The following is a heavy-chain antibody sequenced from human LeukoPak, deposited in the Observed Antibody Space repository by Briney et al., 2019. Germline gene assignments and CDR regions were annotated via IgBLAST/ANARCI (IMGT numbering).Heavy chain of an antibody. Sequence: PSETLSLTCTVSGGSISSCYWSWIRQPPGKGLEWIGYIYYSGSTNYNPSLKSRVTISVDTSKNQFSLKLSSVTAADTAVYYCAREREYCSSTSCYLSAFDIWGQGTMVTVSS. D-gene: IGHD2-2*01. CDR3: AREREYCSSTSCYLSAFDI. J-gene: IGHJ3*02. CDR1: GGSISSCY. V-gene: IGHV4-59*01. CDR2: IYYSGST.